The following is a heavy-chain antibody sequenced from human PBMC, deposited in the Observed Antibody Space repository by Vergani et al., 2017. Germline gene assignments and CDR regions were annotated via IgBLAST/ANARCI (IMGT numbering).Heavy chain of an antibody. Sequence: QVRLQESGPGLVKPSETLSLICTVSGVSITTYYWSWVRQPPGKGLEWLGYIYYSGSTTYNPSLKSRLTISVDTSKNQFDLRLSSVTAADTALYYCAGDSSSWQRADYWGQGTLVTVSS. CDR2: IYYSGST. CDR1: GVSITTYY. CDR3: AGDSSSWQRADY. J-gene: IGHJ4*02. V-gene: IGHV4-59*01. D-gene: IGHD6-13*01.